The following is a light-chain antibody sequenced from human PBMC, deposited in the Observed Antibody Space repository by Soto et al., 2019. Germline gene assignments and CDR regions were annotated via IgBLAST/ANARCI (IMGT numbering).Light chain of an antibody. V-gene: IGLV2-14*01. Sequence: QSVLTQPASVSGSPGQSIIISCTGTSSDLGRYDYVSWYQHHPGKAPKLVIYEVINRPSGVSTRFSGSKSGNMASLTISGLQPEDEAAYYCSSYTASGRILVFGGGTKLTVL. CDR1: SSDLGRYDY. CDR2: EVI. CDR3: SSYTASGRILV. J-gene: IGLJ2*01.